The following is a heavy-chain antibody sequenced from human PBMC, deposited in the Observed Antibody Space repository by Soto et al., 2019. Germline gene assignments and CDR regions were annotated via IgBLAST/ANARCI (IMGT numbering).Heavy chain of an antibody. D-gene: IGHD2-2*01. CDR1: GYTFTGYY. CDR2: INPNSGGT. V-gene: IGHV1-2*02. CDR3: ARDRGAQLNYYYGMDV. Sequence: VASVKVSCKASGYTFTGYYMHWVRQAPGQGLEWMGWINPNSGGTNYAQKFQGRVTMTRDTSISTAYMELSRLRSDDTAVYYCARDRGAQLNYYYGMDVWGQVTMATVS. J-gene: IGHJ6*02.